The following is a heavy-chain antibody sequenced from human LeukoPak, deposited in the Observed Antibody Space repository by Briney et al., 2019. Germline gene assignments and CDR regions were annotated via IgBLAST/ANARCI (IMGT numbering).Heavy chain of an antibody. CDR3: ARDQPYGDFTYYHYGMDV. Sequence: PGGSLRLSCAASGFIFSSYSINWVRQAPGKGLEWVSYISSSSSTIYYADSVKGRFTISRDNAKNSLYLQMNSLRDEDTAVYYCARDQPYGDFTYYHYGMDVWGQGTTVTVSS. CDR2: ISSSSSTI. D-gene: IGHD4-17*01. J-gene: IGHJ6*02. V-gene: IGHV3-48*02. CDR1: GFIFSSYS.